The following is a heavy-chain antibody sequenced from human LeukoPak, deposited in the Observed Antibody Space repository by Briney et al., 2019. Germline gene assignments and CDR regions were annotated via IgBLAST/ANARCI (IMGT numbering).Heavy chain of an antibody. V-gene: IGHV5-51*01. CDR1: GYSFTSYW. CDR2: IYPGDSDT. J-gene: IGHJ5*02. CDR3: ARHTRVHYYGSGSPENNWFDP. D-gene: IGHD3-10*01. Sequence: GESLKISCKGSGYSFTSYWIGWVRQMPGKGLEWTGIIYPGDSDTRYSPSFQGQVTISADKSISTAYLQWSSLKASDTAMYYCARHTRVHYYGSGSPENNWFDPWGQGTLVTVYS.